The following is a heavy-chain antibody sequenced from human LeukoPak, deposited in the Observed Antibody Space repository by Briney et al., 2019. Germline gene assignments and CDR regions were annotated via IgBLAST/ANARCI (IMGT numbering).Heavy chain of an antibody. D-gene: IGHD2-2*03. J-gene: IGHJ6*03. CDR2: IYTSGST. V-gene: IGHV4-39*07. Sequence: SETLSLTCTVSGGSISSSSYYWGWIRQPPGKGLEWIGRIYTSGSTNYNPSLKSRVTMSVDTSKNQFSLKLSSVTAADTAVYYCARAGGYCSSTSCHVPGYYYYMDVWGKGTTVTVSS. CDR3: ARAGGYCSSTSCHVPGYYYYMDV. CDR1: GGSISSSSYY.